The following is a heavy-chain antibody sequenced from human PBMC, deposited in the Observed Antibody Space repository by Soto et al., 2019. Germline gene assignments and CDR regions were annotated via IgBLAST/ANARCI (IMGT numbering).Heavy chain of an antibody. V-gene: IGHV3-48*02. Sequence: EVQLVESGGGLVQPGGSLRLSCAASGFTFSSYSMNWVRQAPGKGLEWVSYISSSSSTIYYADSVKGRFTISRDNAKNSLYLQMNSLRDEDTAVYYCARVVVAATRTYYYYYGMDVWGQGTTVTVSS. D-gene: IGHD2-15*01. CDR1: GFTFSSYS. CDR2: ISSSSSTI. J-gene: IGHJ6*02. CDR3: ARVVVAATRTYYYYYGMDV.